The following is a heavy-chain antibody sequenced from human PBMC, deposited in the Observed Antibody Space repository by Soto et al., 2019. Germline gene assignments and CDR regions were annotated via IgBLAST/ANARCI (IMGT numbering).Heavy chain of an antibody. V-gene: IGHV3-64D*08. D-gene: IGHD3-10*01. Sequence: GGSLRLSCSASGLTITNFGLHWVRQAPGKGLEHVCAIDSTGGTTDYADSVKGRFTISRDNSKNTLYLQMTSLRTDDTGTYYCAKDSRTLPFGELLRDHHDLWGQGTLVNVSS. J-gene: IGHJ5*02. CDR3: AKDSRTLPFGELLRDHHDL. CDR2: IDSTGGTT. CDR1: GLTITNFG.